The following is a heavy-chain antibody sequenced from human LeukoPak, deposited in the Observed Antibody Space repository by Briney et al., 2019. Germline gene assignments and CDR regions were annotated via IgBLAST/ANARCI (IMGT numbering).Heavy chain of an antibody. J-gene: IGHJ4*02. V-gene: IGHV3-7*01. Sequence: QSGGSLRLSCAASGFIFSTYWMTWVRQAPGKGLEWVANIKEDGSESHYVDSVKGRFTISRDNAKNTLYLQMNSLRAEDTAVYYCARDPSPNYDILTGSFDYWGQGTLVTVSS. CDR3: ARDPSPNYDILTGSFDY. CDR2: IKEDGSES. D-gene: IGHD3-9*01. CDR1: GFIFSTYW.